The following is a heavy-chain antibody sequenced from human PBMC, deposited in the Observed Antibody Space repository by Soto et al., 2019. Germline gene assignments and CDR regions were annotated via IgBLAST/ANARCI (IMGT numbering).Heavy chain of an antibody. Sequence: PGGSLRLSCAASGFTFSSYGMHWVRQAPGKGLEWVAVISYDGSNKYYADSVKGRFTISRDNSKNTLYLQMNSLRAEDTAVYYCARRKPPRGYRPYYYYYGMDVWGQGTTVTVSS. CDR2: ISYDGSNK. CDR1: GFTFSSYG. CDR3: ARRKPPRGYRPYYYYYGMDV. D-gene: IGHD5-18*01. J-gene: IGHJ6*02. V-gene: IGHV3-30*03.